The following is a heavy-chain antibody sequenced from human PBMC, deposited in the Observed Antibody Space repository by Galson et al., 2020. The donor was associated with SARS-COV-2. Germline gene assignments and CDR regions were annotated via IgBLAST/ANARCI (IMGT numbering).Heavy chain of an antibody. CDR3: AREKGSSGKAGYFDY. J-gene: IGHJ4*02. CDR1: GFTFSNSP. V-gene: IGHV3-30*03. Sequence: GESLKISCAASGFTFSNSPKHWVRQAPGEGLEWVAVMSPDGNGKTYGDSVKGRFTISRDNSKNTLNLEMNSLRGEDTAVYYCAREKGSSGKAGYFDYLGQGTQFAVSS. CDR2: MSPDGNGK. D-gene: IGHD3-22*01.